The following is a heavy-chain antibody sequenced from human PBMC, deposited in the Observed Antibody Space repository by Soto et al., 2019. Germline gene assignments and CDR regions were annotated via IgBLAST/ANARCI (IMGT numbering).Heavy chain of an antibody. CDR2: IWYDGSNK. D-gene: IGHD5-12*01. Sequence: PGGSLRLSCAASGFTFSSYGMHWVRQAPGKGLEWVAVIWYDGSNKYYADSVKGRFTISRDNSKNTLYLQMNSLRAEDTAVYYCAKEGGEMATIYHYYYYGMDVWGQGTTVTVSS. J-gene: IGHJ6*02. CDR3: AKEGGEMATIYHYYYYGMDV. V-gene: IGHV3-30*02. CDR1: GFTFSSYG.